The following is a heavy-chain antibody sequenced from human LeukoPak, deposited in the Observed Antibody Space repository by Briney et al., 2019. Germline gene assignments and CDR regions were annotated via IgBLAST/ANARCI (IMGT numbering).Heavy chain of an antibody. D-gene: IGHD3-10*01. Sequence: SETLSLTCAVYGGSFSGYYWSWIRQPPGKGLEWIGEINHSGSTNYNPSLKSRVTISVDTSKNQFSLKLSSVTAADTAVYYCARAGSSIIYRGAFDIWGQGTMDSVSS. CDR1: GGSFSGYY. CDR3: ARAGSSIIYRGAFDI. J-gene: IGHJ3*02. V-gene: IGHV4-34*01. CDR2: INHSGST.